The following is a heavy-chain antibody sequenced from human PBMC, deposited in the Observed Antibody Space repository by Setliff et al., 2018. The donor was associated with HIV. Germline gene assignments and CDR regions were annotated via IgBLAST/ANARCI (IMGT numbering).Heavy chain of an antibody. CDR3: ARDYDDSSGYIFFPGLSYY. D-gene: IGHD3-22*01. CDR2: INPAGNPT. V-gene: IGHV1-46*01. CDR1: GYTFTSDY. Sequence: ASVKVSCKASGYTFTSDYIHWVRQAPGQGLEWMGIINPAGNPTSYAQKFQGRLTMTSDTSTNTVYMELPSLSSEETAVYYCARDYDDSSGYIFFPGLSYYWGQGTRVTVSS. J-gene: IGHJ4*02.